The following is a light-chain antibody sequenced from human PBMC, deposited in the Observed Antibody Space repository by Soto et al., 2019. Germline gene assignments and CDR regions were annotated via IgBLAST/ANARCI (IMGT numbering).Light chain of an antibody. CDR2: GAS. CDR1: QSVSSSY. Sequence: EIVLTQSPGTLSLSPGERATLSCRASQSVSSSYLAWYQQKPGQAPRLLIYGASSRATGIPDRFSGSGSGADFIRTISRLEPEDFAVYYCQQYGSSPLTFGGGTKVEIK. CDR3: QQYGSSPLT. J-gene: IGKJ4*01. V-gene: IGKV3-20*01.